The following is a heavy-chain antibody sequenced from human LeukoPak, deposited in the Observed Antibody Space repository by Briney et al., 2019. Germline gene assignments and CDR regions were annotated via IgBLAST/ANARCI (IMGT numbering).Heavy chain of an antibody. V-gene: IGHV3-23*01. CDR2: ISGSGGST. CDR3: AKGHRDTIFGVVIPYYFDY. J-gene: IGHJ4*02. CDR1: GFTFSSYA. D-gene: IGHD3-3*01. Sequence: QPGGSLRLSCAASGFTFSSYAMSWVRQAPGKGLEWVSAISGSGGSTYYADSVKGRFTISRDNSKNTLYLQMNSLRAEDTAVYYCAKGHRDTIFGVVIPYYFDYWGQGTLVTVSS.